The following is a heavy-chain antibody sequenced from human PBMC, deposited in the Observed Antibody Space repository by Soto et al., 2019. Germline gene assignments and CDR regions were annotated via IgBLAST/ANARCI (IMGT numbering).Heavy chain of an antibody. CDR1: GFTFSSYG. CDR2: ISYDGSNK. V-gene: IGHV3-30*18. D-gene: IGHD5-12*01. Sequence: GGSLRLSCAASGFTFSSYGMHWVRQAPGKGLEWVAVISYDGSNKYYADSVKGRFTISRDNSKNTLYLQMNSLRAEDTAVYYCAKDRSWGLTLGVATSRDYWGQGTLVTVSS. J-gene: IGHJ4*02. CDR3: AKDRSWGLTLGVATSRDY.